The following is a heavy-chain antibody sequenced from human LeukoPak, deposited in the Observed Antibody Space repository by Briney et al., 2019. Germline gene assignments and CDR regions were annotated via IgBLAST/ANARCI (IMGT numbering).Heavy chain of an antibody. Sequence: GESLMISCKGYGYCITSYWICWVRQMPGKGLEWMEIIYPGDSDTRYSPSFQGQVTISADKSISTAYLQWSSLKASDTAMYYRAISGSSGWYWGQGTLVTVSS. D-gene: IGHD6-19*01. CDR1: GYCITSYW. J-gene: IGHJ4*02. V-gene: IGHV5-51*01. CDR3: AISGSSGWY. CDR2: IYPGDSDT.